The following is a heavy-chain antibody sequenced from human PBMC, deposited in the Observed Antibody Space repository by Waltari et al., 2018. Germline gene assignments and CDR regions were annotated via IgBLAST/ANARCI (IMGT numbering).Heavy chain of an antibody. J-gene: IGHJ6*02. Sequence: QVQLVESGGGVVQPGRSLRLSWAASGFTFRSYGRQWVRQAQGKGLEWVAVIWYDGSNKYYADSVKGRFTISRDNSKNMLYLQMNSLRAEDTAVYYCARDGLVRGMDVWGQGTTVTVSS. D-gene: IGHD3-10*01. CDR1: GFTFRSYG. V-gene: IGHV3-33*01. CDR3: ARDGLVRGMDV. CDR2: IWYDGSNK.